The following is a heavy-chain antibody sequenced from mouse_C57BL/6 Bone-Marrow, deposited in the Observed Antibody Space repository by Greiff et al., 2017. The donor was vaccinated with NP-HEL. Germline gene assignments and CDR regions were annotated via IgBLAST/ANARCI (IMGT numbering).Heavy chain of an antibody. D-gene: IGHD2-2*01. V-gene: IGHV5-4*03. J-gene: IGHJ4*01. CDR3: ARGRLSVYAMDY. Sequence: DVKLVESGGGLVKPGGSLKLSCAASGFTFSSYAMSWVRQTPEKRLEWVATISDGGSYTYYPDNVKGRFTISRDNAKNNLYLQMSHLKSEDTAIYYCARGRLSVYAMDYWGQGTSVTVSS. CDR1: GFTFSSYA. CDR2: ISDGGSYT.